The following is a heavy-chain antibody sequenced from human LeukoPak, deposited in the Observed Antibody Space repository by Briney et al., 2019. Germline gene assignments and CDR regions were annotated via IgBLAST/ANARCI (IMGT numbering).Heavy chain of an antibody. J-gene: IGHJ4*02. CDR2: ISGSGGST. D-gene: IGHD2-2*01. V-gene: IGHV3-23*01. CDR3: AKSGPYCSSTGCNYFDY. CDR1: RFTFSNFA. Sequence: GGSLRLSCAASRFTFSNFAMSWVRQAPGKGLEWVSAISGSGGSTYYADSVKGRFTISRDNSKNALFLQMNSLRAEDTAVYYCAKSGPYCSSTGCNYFDYWGQGTLVTVSS.